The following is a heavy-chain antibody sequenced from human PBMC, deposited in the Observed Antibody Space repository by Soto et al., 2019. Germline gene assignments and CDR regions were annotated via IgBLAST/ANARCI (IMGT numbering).Heavy chain of an antibody. Sequence: GGSLRLSCAASGFTFSSYSMNWVRQAPGKGLEWVSSISSSSSYIYYADSVKGRFTISRDNAKNSLYLQMNSLRSEDTAVYYCARSGKVNWNYSNFYYYYYMDVWGKGTTVTVSS. J-gene: IGHJ6*03. CDR3: ARSGKVNWNYSNFYYYYYMDV. CDR2: ISSSSSYI. D-gene: IGHD1-7*01. V-gene: IGHV3-21*04. CDR1: GFTFSSYS.